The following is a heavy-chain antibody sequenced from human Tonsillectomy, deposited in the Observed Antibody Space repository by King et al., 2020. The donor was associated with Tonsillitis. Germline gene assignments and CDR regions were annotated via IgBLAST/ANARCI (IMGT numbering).Heavy chain of an antibody. CDR1: GYTFTGYY. Sequence: VQLVESGAEVKKPGASVKVSCKASGYTFTGYYMHWVQQAPGQGLEWMGWINPNSGGTNYAQKFQGRGTMTRDTSISTAYMELSRLRSDDTAVYYCAREPYSSSWDDAFDIWGQGTMVTVSS. CDR2: INPNSGGT. D-gene: IGHD6-13*01. J-gene: IGHJ3*02. V-gene: IGHV1-2*02. CDR3: AREPYSSSWDDAFDI.